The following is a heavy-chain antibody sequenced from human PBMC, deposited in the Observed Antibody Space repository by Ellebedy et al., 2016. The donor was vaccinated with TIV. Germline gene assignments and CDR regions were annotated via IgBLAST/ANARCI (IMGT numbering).Heavy chain of an antibody. CDR2: IYYSGSA. CDR1: GGSIHSGDYY. Sequence: MPSETLSLTCTVPGGSIHSGDYYWSWIRQPPGTGLEWVGYIYYSGSAYYNSSLKGRVKISVDRSKKQISLELNSVTAADTAVYFCARGLTGNAFDIWGQGTMVTVSS. V-gene: IGHV4-30-4*01. J-gene: IGHJ3*02. D-gene: IGHD1-20*01. CDR3: ARGLTGNAFDI.